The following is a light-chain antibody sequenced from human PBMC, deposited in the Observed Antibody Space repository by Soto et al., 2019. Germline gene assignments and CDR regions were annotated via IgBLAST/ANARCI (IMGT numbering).Light chain of an antibody. CDR2: DAS. Sequence: DIQMTQSPSTLSASVGDRVTITCRASQSISSWLAWYQQKPGKAPKLLIYDASSLESGVPSRFSGSGSGTEFTLTISSLQPEDFATYYCQQYNSWTLGQGTKVEIK. CDR1: QSISSW. V-gene: IGKV1-5*01. J-gene: IGKJ1*01. CDR3: QQYNSWT.